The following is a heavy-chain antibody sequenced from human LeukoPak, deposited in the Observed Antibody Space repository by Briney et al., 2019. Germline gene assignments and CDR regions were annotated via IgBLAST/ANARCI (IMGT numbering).Heavy chain of an antibody. CDR3: AREYCSSTSCHPAFDY. Sequence: ASVKVSCKASGYTFTGYYMHWVRQAPGQGLEWMGWINPDSGGTNYAQKFQGRVTMTRDTSISTAYMELSRLRSDDTAVCYCAREYCSSTSCHPAFDYWGQGTLVTVSS. D-gene: IGHD2-2*01. J-gene: IGHJ4*02. V-gene: IGHV1-2*02. CDR2: INPDSGGT. CDR1: GYTFTGYY.